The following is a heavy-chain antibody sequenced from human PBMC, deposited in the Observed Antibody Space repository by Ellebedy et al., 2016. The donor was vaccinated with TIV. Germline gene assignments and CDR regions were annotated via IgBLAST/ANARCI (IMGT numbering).Heavy chain of an antibody. CDR1: GFSFRSYW. Sequence: GESLKISCEASGFSFRSYWMSWVRQAPGKGLEWVANIYQDGSDQYYVDSVKSRFTISRDNANNSLFLQMNSLRAEDTAVYYCARRGSYGDYAVQVNSWFDPWGRGTLVTVSS. J-gene: IGHJ5*02. V-gene: IGHV3-7*01. D-gene: IGHD4-17*01. CDR3: ARRGSYGDYAVQVNSWFDP. CDR2: IYQDGSDQ.